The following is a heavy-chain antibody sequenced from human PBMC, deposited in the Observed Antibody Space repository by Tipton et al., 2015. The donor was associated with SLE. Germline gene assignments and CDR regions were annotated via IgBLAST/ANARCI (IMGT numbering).Heavy chain of an antibody. D-gene: IGHD2-15*01. Sequence: LRLSCTVSGGSISSSSYYWGWIRQPPGKGLEWIGSIYYSGSTYYNPSLKSRVTISVDTSKNQFSLKLSSVTAADTAVYYCAREGAGWSYWGQGTLVTVSS. CDR3: AREGAGWSY. CDR2: IYYSGST. CDR1: GGSISSSSYY. V-gene: IGHV4-39*07. J-gene: IGHJ4*02.